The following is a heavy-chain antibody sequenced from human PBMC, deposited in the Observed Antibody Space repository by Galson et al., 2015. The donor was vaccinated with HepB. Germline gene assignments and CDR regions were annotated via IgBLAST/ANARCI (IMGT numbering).Heavy chain of an antibody. Sequence: SVKVSCKASGFTFTSSAVQWVRQARGQRLEWIGWIVVGSGNTNYAQKFQERVTITRDMSTSTAYMELSSLRSEDTAVYYCAAENSVRYDILTGYYTPSLYWYFDLWGRGTLVTVSS. CDR2: IVVGSGNT. V-gene: IGHV1-58*01. D-gene: IGHD3-9*01. CDR3: AAENSVRYDILTGYYTPSLYWYFDL. J-gene: IGHJ2*01. CDR1: GFTFTSSA.